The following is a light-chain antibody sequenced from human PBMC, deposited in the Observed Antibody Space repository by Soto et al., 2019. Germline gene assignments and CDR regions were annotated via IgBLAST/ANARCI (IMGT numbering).Light chain of an antibody. V-gene: IGLV1-40*01. CDR2: DNS. CDR3: QSYDSSLSGAV. Sequence: QSVLTQPPSVSGAPGQRVTISCTGSSSNIGAGYDVHWYQQLPGTAPKLLIYDNSNRPSGVPDRFSGSKSGTSASLAITGLQADDEADDYCQSYDSSLSGAVFGGGTQLTVL. CDR1: SSNIGAGYD. J-gene: IGLJ7*01.